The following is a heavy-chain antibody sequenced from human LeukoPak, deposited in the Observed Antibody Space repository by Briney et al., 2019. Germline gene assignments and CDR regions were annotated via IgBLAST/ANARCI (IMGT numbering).Heavy chain of an antibody. CDR1: GYTFTSYA. V-gene: IGHV1-18*01. CDR3: ARGGKYYYDSSGSFYYYYMDV. D-gene: IGHD3-22*01. J-gene: IGHJ6*03. CDR2: ITPNNGNI. Sequence: ASVKVSCKASGYTFTSYAMSWVRQAPGQGLEWMGWITPNNGNINYAQKFQGRFTMTTDTSTTTAYMELRSLRSDDTAVYYCARGGKYYYDSSGSFYYYYMDVWGKGTTVTISS.